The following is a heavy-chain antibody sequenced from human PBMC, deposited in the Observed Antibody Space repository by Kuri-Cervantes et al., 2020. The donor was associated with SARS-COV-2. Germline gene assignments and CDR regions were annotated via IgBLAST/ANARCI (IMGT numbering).Heavy chain of an antibody. CDR1: GFTFGDYA. D-gene: IGHD6-13*01. CDR3: ARDGRAYSSSWQPSYY. J-gene: IGHJ4*02. Sequence: WGSLTLSCTASGFTFGDYAMRWVRHAQGKGLEWVSCINWNGGSTGYADSVKGRFTISRYNAKNSLYLQINSLRVEDTALYYCARDGRAYSSSWQPSYYWGQGTLVTVSS. CDR2: INWNGGST. V-gene: IGHV3-20*04.